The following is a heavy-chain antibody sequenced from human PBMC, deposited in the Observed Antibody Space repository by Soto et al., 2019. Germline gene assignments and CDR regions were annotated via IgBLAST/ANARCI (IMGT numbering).Heavy chain of an antibody. D-gene: IGHD6-19*01. CDR1: GFTVSANY. V-gene: IGHV3-53*01. CDR2: IYSDDTT. Sequence: EVQLVESGGDLIQPGGSLRRSCAASGFTVSANYMKWVRQAPGKGLEWVSVIYSDDTTYYADSVKGRFTISRDNSKNTLYLQMDSLRAEDTAVYYCAIVSSDNIPWVDYWGQGTLVTVS. CDR3: AIVSSDNIPWVDY. J-gene: IGHJ4*02.